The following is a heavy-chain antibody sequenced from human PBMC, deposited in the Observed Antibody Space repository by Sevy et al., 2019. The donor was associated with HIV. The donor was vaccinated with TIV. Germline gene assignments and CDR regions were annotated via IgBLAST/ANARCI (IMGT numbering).Heavy chain of an antibody. J-gene: IGHJ4*02. CDR1: GFTFSTYA. CDR3: ASHYYDTTGYYYPLDY. CDR2: ISDDGNNK. V-gene: IGHV3-30*04. D-gene: IGHD3-22*01. Sequence: GGSLRLSCTASGFTFSTYAMYWVRQAPGKGLEWVAVISDDGNNKDYADSVKGRFTVSRDNSKNTLYLQMYSLRAEDTAVYYCASHYYDTTGYYYPLDYWCQGTLVTVSS.